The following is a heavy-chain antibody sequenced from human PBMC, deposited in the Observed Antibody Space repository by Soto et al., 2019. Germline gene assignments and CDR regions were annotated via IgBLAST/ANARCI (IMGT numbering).Heavy chain of an antibody. Sequence: QVQLVQSGAEVKKPGASVKVSCKASGYTFTSYDINWVRQATGQGLEWMGWMNPNSGNTGYAQKFQGRVTMPRNTSIITAYMELSSLRSEDTAVYYCASPARNYDFWSGYSFDIWGQGTMVTVSS. CDR3: ASPARNYDFWSGYSFDI. V-gene: IGHV1-8*01. D-gene: IGHD3-3*01. CDR1: GYTFTSYD. J-gene: IGHJ3*02. CDR2: MNPNSGNT.